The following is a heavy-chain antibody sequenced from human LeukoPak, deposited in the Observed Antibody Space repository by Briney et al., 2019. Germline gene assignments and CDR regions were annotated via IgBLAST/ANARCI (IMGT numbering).Heavy chain of an antibody. V-gene: IGHV1-3*01. J-gene: IGHJ4*02. Sequence: VASVKVSCKASGYTFTSYAMHWVRQAPGQRLEWMGWINAGNGNTKYSQKLQGRVTITRDTSASTAYMELSSLRSEDTAVYYCASERVPGSGSYQNWGQGTLVTVSS. D-gene: IGHD3-10*01. CDR1: GYTFTSYA. CDR3: ASERVPGSGSYQN. CDR2: INAGNGNT.